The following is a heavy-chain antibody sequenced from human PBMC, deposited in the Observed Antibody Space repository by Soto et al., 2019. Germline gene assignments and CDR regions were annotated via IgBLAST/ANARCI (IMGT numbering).Heavy chain of an antibody. J-gene: IGHJ4*02. D-gene: IGHD2-21*02. CDR3: ARDPGDRTFEN. CDR2: INPDSGDT. CDR1: GYTFTAYY. V-gene: IGHV1-2*02. Sequence: QVQLVQSGTEVKKPGASVKVSCEASGYTFTAYYIHWVRQAPGQGLDWMGWINPDSGDTSYAQKFQGRVTMTRDTSFGPAYMELSSLRSDDTAIYYCARDPGDRTFENWGQGTLVTVSS.